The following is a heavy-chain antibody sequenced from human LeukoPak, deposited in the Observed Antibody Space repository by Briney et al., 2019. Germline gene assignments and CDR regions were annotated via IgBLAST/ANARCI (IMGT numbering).Heavy chain of an antibody. CDR1: GGSISSYY. Sequence: PSETLSLICTVSGGSISSYYWSWIRQPPGKGLEWIGYIYYSGSTNYNPSLKSRVTISVDTSKNQFSLKLSSVTAADTAVYYCARHESGSYYYFDYWGQGTLVTVSS. V-gene: IGHV4-59*08. D-gene: IGHD1-26*01. CDR2: IYYSGST. CDR3: ARHESGSYYYFDY. J-gene: IGHJ4*02.